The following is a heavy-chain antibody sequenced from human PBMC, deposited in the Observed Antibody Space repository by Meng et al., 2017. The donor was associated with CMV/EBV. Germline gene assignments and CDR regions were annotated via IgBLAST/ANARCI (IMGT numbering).Heavy chain of an antibody. CDR1: GRSLSSYY. D-gene: IGHD2-2*01. J-gene: IGHJ5*02. V-gene: IGHV4-4*07. CDR2: IYTSGST. CDR3: ARDLMNCSSTSCANWFDP. Sequence: QESAPGLAQPSTTLALPCTLSGRSLSSYYWSWIRQPAGKGLEWIGSIYTSGSTNYNPSLKSRVTMSVDTSKNQFSLKLSSVTAADTAVYYCARDLMNCSSTSCANWFDPWGQGTLVTVSS.